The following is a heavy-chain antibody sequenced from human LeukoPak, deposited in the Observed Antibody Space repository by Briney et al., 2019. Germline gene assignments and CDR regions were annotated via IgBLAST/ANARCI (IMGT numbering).Heavy chain of an antibody. CDR3: ATTSGYGDYEREVADVKTNWFDP. J-gene: IGHJ5*02. CDR2: IYSSGST. CDR1: GDSISSGSYY. D-gene: IGHD4-17*01. Sequence: SETLSLTCTVSGDSISSGSYYWSWIRQPAGKGLEWIGRIYSSGSTNYNPSLKSRVTISVDTSKNQFSLKLSSVTAADTAVYYCATTSGYGDYEREVADVKTNWFDPWGQGTLVTVSS. V-gene: IGHV4-61*02.